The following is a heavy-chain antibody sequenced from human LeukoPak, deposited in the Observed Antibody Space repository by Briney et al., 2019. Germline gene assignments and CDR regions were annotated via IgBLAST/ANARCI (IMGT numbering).Heavy chain of an antibody. V-gene: IGHV3-43*02. CDR1: GFTVSSNY. J-gene: IGHJ4*02. D-gene: IGHD2-2*01. CDR3: AKERVKYQLLEYYFDY. CDR2: ISGDGGST. Sequence: GGSLRLSCAASGFTVSSNYMSWVRQAPGKGLEWVSLISGDGGSTYYADSVKGRFTISRDNSKNSLYLQMNSLRTEDTALYYCAKERVKYQLLEYYFDYWGQGTLVTVSS.